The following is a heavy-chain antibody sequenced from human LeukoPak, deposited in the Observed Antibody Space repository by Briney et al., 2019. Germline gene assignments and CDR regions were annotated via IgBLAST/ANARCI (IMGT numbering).Heavy chain of an antibody. Sequence: PGGSLRLSCAASGFTFSSYSMNWVRQAPGKGLEWVSSISSSSSYIYYADSVKGRFTISRDNAKNSLYLQMNSLRAEDTAVYYCARGSLTSAGTDYWGQGTLVTVSS. CDR1: GFTFSSYS. J-gene: IGHJ4*02. D-gene: IGHD6-19*01. CDR3: ARGSLTSAGTDY. V-gene: IGHV3-21*01. CDR2: ISSSSSYI.